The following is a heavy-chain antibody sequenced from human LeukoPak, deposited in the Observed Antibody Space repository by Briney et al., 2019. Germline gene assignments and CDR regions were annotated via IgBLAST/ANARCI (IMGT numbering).Heavy chain of an antibody. D-gene: IGHD6-6*01. Sequence: SETLSLTCAVYGGSFSGYYWSWIRQPPGKGLEWIGEINHSGGTNYNPSLKSRVTISVDTSKNQFSLKLSSVTAADTAVYYCAKDIAAREDYYYGMDVWGQGTTVTVSS. CDR2: INHSGGT. CDR1: GGSFSGYY. CDR3: AKDIAAREDYYYGMDV. J-gene: IGHJ6*02. V-gene: IGHV4-34*01.